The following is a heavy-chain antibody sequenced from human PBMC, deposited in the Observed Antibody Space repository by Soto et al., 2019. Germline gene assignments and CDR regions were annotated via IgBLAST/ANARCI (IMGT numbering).Heavy chain of an antibody. J-gene: IGHJ6*02. CDR2: IRSKAYGGTT. D-gene: IGHD4-17*01. Sequence: GGSLRLSCTASGFTFGDYAMSWFRQAPGKGLEWVGFIRSKAYGGTTEYAASVKGRFTISRDDSKSIAYLQMNSLKTEDTAVYYCTRDYATVFLDYYGMDVWGQGTTVTVSS. CDR1: GFTFGDYA. V-gene: IGHV3-49*03. CDR3: TRDYATVFLDYYGMDV.